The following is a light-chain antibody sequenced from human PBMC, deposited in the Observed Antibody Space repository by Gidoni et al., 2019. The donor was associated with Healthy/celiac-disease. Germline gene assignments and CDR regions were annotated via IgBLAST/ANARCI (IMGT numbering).Light chain of an antibody. CDR2: DAS. Sequence: ETVSTQSPATLSLSPGERATLSCRASQSVSSNLAWYQQKPGQAPRLLIYDASNRATGIPARFSGSGSGTDFTLTISSLEPEDFAVYYCQQRSNWPPRFTFGPGTKVDIK. CDR3: QQRSNWPPRFT. V-gene: IGKV3-11*01. CDR1: QSVSSN. J-gene: IGKJ3*01.